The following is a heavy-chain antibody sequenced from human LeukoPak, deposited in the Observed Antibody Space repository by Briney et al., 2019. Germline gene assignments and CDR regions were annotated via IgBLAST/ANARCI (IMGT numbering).Heavy chain of an antibody. J-gene: IGHJ3*02. CDR2: IWYDGSHK. V-gene: IGHV3-33*01. CDR1: GFTFSSYG. D-gene: IGHD3-22*01. CDR3: AREKERYDSSGYCRAFDI. Sequence: PGGSLRLSCAASGFTFSSYGMHWVRQAPGKGLECVAVIWYDGSHKYYEDSVKGRFTISRDNSKNTVYLQMNGLRAEDTAVYYCAREKERYDSSGYCRAFDIWGQGTMVTVSS.